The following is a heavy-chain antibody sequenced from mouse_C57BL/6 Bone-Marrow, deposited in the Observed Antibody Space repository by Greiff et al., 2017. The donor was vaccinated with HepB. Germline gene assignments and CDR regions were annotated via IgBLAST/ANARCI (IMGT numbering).Heavy chain of an antibody. V-gene: IGHV14-4*01. D-gene: IGHD2-4*01. CDR1: GFNIKDDY. CDR3: TPPLYDYDGFAY. Sequence: EVQLQQSGAELVRPGASVKLSCTASGFNIKDDYMHWVKQRPEQGLEWIGWIDPENGDTEYASKFHGKATITADTSSNTAYLQLSSLTSEDTAVYYCTPPLYDYDGFAYWGQGTLVTVSA. CDR2: IDPENGDT. J-gene: IGHJ3*01.